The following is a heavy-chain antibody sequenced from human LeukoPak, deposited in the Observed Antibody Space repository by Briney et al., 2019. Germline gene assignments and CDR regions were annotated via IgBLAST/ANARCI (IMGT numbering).Heavy chain of an antibody. CDR1: GYTFTGYY. Sequence: ASVKVSCKASGYTFTGYYMHWVRQAPGQGLEWMGRINPNSGGTNYAQKFQGRVTMTRDTSTSTAYMELSRLRSDDTAVYYCARVGGEQYYYDSSGYYPWGQGTLVTVSS. CDR2: INPNSGGT. D-gene: IGHD3-22*01. J-gene: IGHJ5*02. V-gene: IGHV1-2*06. CDR3: ARVGGEQYYYDSSGYYP.